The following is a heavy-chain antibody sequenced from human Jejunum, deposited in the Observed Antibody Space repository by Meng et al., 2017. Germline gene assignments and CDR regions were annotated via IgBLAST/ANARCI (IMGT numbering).Heavy chain of an antibody. J-gene: IGHJ4*02. CDR1: GGSISSDGYY. CDR3: ARDLGYTGSYEFDY. D-gene: IGHD3-10*01. CDR2: IHYSGNI. V-gene: IGHV4-31*03. Sequence: QAQPPESGPGLVKPSQTLSLTCTVSGGSISSDGYYWSWIRQHPGKALEWIGYIHYSGNIYYNPSLKSRVTMSVDSSKNQFSLKLTSVTAADTAVYYCARDLGYTGSYEFDYWGQGTLVTVSS.